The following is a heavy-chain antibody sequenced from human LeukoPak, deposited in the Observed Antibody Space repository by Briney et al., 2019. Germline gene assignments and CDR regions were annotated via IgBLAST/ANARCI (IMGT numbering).Heavy chain of an antibody. CDR2: ISGSSGST. D-gene: IGHD6-13*01. V-gene: IGHV3-23*01. Sequence: GGSLRLSCAASGFTFSDYYMSWIRQAPGKGLEWVSGISGSSGSTYYADSVKGRFTISRDNSKNTLYLQMNSLRAEDTAVYYCATTRTYSSSWYGGDWFDPWGQGTLVTVSS. CDR3: ATTRTYSSSWYGGDWFDP. CDR1: GFTFSDYY. J-gene: IGHJ5*02.